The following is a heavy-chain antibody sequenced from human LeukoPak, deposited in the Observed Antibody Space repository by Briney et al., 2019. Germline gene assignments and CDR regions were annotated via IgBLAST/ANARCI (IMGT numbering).Heavy chain of an antibody. CDR3: ARLRITIFGVVPRGFDP. CDR2: IKQDGSEK. V-gene: IGHV3-7*01. Sequence: GGSLRLSCAASGFTFSSYWMSWVRQAPGKGLEWVANIKQDGSEKYYVDSVKGRFTISRDNAKNSLYLQMNSLRAEDPAVYYCARLRITIFGVVPRGFDPWGQGTLVTVSS. D-gene: IGHD3-3*01. J-gene: IGHJ5*02. CDR1: GFTFSSYW.